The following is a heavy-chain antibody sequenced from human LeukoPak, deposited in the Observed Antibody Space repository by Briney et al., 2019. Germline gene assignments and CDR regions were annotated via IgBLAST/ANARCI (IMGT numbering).Heavy chain of an antibody. CDR3: ARLNWEWGFDY. Sequence: PGGSLRLSCAASGFTFSSYAMHWVRQAPGKGLEWVSVIYSGNSAYYADSVKGRFTISGDKSKNTLYLQMNSLRAEDTAVYYCARLNWEWGFDYWGQGTLVTVSS. D-gene: IGHD7-27*01. CDR1: GFTFSSYA. CDR2: IYSGNSA. J-gene: IGHJ4*02. V-gene: IGHV3-53*01.